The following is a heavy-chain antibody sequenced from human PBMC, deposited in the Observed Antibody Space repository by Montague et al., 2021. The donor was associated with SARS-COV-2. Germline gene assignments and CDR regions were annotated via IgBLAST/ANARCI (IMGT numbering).Heavy chain of an antibody. CDR3: ARDPSRQPLLYPIGDYYSGMDV. Sequence: SETLSLTCTVSGGSISSSSYYWGWIRQAPGKGLEWIGSIYYSGSTYYNPSLKSRVTISVDTSKSQFSLKLSSVTAADTAVYYCARDPSRQPLLYPIGDYYSGMDVWGQGTTVTVSS. V-gene: IGHV4-39*07. J-gene: IGHJ6*02. CDR2: IYYSGST. D-gene: IGHD2-2*02. CDR1: GGSISSSSYY.